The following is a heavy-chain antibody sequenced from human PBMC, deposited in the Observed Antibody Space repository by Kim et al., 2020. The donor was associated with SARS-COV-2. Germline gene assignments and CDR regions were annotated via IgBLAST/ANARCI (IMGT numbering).Heavy chain of an antibody. CDR3: TREEYYYDSSGYYTFDY. CDR1: GFTFGDYA. V-gene: IGHV3-49*03. D-gene: IGHD3-22*01. CDR2: IRSKAYGGTT. J-gene: IGHJ4*02. Sequence: GGSLRLSCTASGFTFGDYAMSWFRQAPGKGLEWVGFIRSKAYGGTTEYAASVKGRFTISRDDSKSIAYLQMNSLKTEDTAVYYCTREEYYYDSSGYYTFDYWGQGTLVTVSS.